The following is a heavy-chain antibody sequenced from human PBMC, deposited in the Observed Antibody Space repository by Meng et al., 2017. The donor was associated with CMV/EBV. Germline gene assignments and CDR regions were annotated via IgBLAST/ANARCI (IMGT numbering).Heavy chain of an antibody. CDR2: INHSGST. CDR1: GGSFSGYY. V-gene: IGHV4-34*01. Sequence: SQTLSLTCAVYGGSFSGYYWSWIRQPPGKGLEWIGEINHSGSTNYNPSLKSRVTISVDTSKNQFSLKLSSVTAADTAVYYRARGFKFRDYTQMNYFDYWGQGTLVTVSS. J-gene: IGHJ4*02. D-gene: IGHD4-11*01. CDR3: ARGFKFRDYTQMNYFDY.